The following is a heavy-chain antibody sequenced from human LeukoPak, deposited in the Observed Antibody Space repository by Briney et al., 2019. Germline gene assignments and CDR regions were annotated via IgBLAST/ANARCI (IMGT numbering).Heavy chain of an antibody. CDR3: ARTGDYDFWSDYHFYYYYYMDV. CDR1: GFTFSSYS. V-gene: IGHV3-21*01. CDR2: INSNNSYI. D-gene: IGHD3-3*01. J-gene: IGHJ6*03. Sequence: GGSLRLSCAASGFTFSSYSMNWVRQAPGKGLELVSSINSNNSYIYYADSVKGRFTISRDNAKNSMYLQMHSLRAEDTAVYYCARTGDYDFWSDYHFYYYYYMDVWGKGTTVTVSS.